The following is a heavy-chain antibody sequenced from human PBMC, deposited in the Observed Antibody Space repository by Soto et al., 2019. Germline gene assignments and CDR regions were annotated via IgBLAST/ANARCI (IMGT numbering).Heavy chain of an antibody. CDR1: GFTFSSYG. CDR3: AREAVVVVATTGAGGFDY. CDR2: IWYDGSNK. J-gene: IGHJ4*02. Sequence: QVQLVESGGGVVQPGRSLRLSCAASGFTFSSYGMHWVRQAPGKWLEWVAIIWYDGSNKYYADSVKGRFTISRDNSKNTLYLQMNSLRAEDTAVYYCAREAVVVVATTGAGGFDYWGQGTLVTVSS. D-gene: IGHD2-15*01. V-gene: IGHV3-33*01.